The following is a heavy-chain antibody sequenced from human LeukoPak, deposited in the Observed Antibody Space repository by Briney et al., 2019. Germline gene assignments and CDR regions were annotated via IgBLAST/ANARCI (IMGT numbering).Heavy chain of an antibody. CDR2: IYYSGST. V-gene: IGHV4-30-4*01. D-gene: IGHD2-15*01. CDR3: ASLVCSGGSCYQFDY. CDR1: GGSISSGDYY. Sequence: PSQTLSLTCTVSGGSISSGDYYWSWIRQPPGKGLEWIGNIYYSGSTYYNPSLKSRVTISVDTSKNQFSLKLSSVTAADTAVYYCASLVCSGGSCYQFDYWGQGTLVTVSS. J-gene: IGHJ4*02.